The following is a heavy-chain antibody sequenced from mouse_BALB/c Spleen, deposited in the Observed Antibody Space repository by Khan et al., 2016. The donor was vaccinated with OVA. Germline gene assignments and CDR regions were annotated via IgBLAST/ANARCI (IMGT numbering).Heavy chain of an antibody. CDR3: ARMARTIN. V-gene: IGHV5-6-3*01. J-gene: IGHJ2*01. Sequence: EVQGVESGGGLVQPGGSLKLSCAASGFTFSSYGMSWVRQTPDKRLELVATINSTGGSTYYPDSVKGRFTISRDNAKNTLYLQMSSLKSEDTAMYYCARMARTINWGQGTTLTVSS. CDR2: INSTGGST. CDR1: GFTFSSYG.